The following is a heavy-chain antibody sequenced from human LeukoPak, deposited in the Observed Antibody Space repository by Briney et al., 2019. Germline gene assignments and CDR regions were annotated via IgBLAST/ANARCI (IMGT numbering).Heavy chain of an antibody. D-gene: IGHD4-17*01. CDR3: ARRGESASYGDYRFDY. Sequence: PGGSLRLSCAASGFTFSSYAMSWVRQAPGRGLEWVSAISGSSGLTYYADSVKGRFTISRDNSKNTLFLQMNSLRADDTAVYYCARRGESASYGDYRFDYWGQGTLVTVSS. J-gene: IGHJ4*02. V-gene: IGHV3-23*01. CDR2: ISGSSGLT. CDR1: GFTFSSYA.